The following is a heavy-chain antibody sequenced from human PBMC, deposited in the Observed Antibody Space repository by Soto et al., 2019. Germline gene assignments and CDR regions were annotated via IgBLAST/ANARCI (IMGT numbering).Heavy chain of an antibody. D-gene: IGHD1-26*01. V-gene: IGHV3-30*03. Sequence: QVQLAESGGGVVQPGRSLRLSCAVSGFSFSSYGMHWVRQAPGKGLEWVALISYDGSNKYYADSVKGRFTIYRDNSKNTLYLQMNSLRAEDTAVYYCTRGYWFSGSQPRKGYLDYWGQVNLVTVAA. J-gene: IGHJ4*02. CDR3: TRGYWFSGSQPRKGYLDY. CDR1: GFSFSSYG. CDR2: ISYDGSNK.